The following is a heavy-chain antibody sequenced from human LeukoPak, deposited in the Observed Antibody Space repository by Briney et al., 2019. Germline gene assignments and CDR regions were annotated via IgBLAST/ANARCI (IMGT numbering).Heavy chain of an antibody. V-gene: IGHV4-34*01. CDR2: INHSGST. D-gene: IGHD3-22*01. CDR1: GGSFSGYY. Sequence: SETLSLTCDVYGGSFSGYYWSWIRQPPGNGLEWIGEINHSGSTNYNPSLKSRVTISVDTSKNQFSLKLSSVTAADTAVYYCASENRGYYYVSPWGQGTLVTVSS. CDR3: ASENRGYYYVSP. J-gene: IGHJ5*02.